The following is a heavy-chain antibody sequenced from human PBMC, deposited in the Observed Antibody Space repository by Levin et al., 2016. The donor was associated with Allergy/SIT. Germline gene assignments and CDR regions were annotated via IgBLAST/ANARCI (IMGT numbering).Heavy chain of an antibody. CDR3: ARGGGAPGDDDAFDI. V-gene: IGHV1-18*01. J-gene: IGHJ3*02. Sequence: ASVKVSCKASGYTFHSYGITWVRQAPGQGLEWMGWISADNGHTNYAQKFQGRVTMTTDTSTSTAYMELRSLRSDDTAVYYCARGGGAPGDDDAFDIWGQGTMVTVSS. CDR2: ISADNGHT. D-gene: IGHD2-15*01. CDR1: GYTFHSYG.